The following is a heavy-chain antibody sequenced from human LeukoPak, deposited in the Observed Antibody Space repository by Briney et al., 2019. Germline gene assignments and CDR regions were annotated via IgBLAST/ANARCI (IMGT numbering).Heavy chain of an antibody. CDR1: GFTFSSYW. D-gene: IGHD2/OR15-2a*01. J-gene: IGHJ4*02. CDR3: ARTRLSCDC. V-gene: IGHV3-7*01. CDR2: INLDGSEK. Sequence: GGPLRLSCAASGFTFSSYWMTWVRQAPGKGLEWVASINLDGSEKNYVDSVEGRFAISRDNAKKSLFPQMNSLRDEDTAVYYCARTRLSCDCWGQGTLVTVSS.